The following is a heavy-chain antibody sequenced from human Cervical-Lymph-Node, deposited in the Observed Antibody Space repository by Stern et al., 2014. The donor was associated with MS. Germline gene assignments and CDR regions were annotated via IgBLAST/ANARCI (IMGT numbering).Heavy chain of an antibody. J-gene: IGHJ4*02. CDR3: ARGSDWYPLDY. CDR1: GFAFSTYG. Sequence: QLVQSGGGVVQPGRSLRLSCSPSGFAFSTYGMHLVRQAPGKGLEWVALISFDGAKTYYADSVKGRFTISRDNPKNTLYLQMKSLRGEDTAVYYCARGSDWYPLDYWGQGTLVTVSS. D-gene: IGHD6-19*01. CDR2: ISFDGAKT. V-gene: IGHV3-30*03.